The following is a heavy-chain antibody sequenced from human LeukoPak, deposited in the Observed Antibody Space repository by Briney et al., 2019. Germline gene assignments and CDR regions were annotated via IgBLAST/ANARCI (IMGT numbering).Heavy chain of an antibody. D-gene: IGHD1-26*01. Sequence: GGSLRLSCAASGFTFSDFAMSWVRQTPGKGLQWVSAISSNGGSTYYADSVKGRFTVSRDMSTNTLYLQMNSLRAGDTAVYYCAKVAHSGSYGLFDSWGQRALVTVSS. CDR3: AKVAHSGSYGLFDS. V-gene: IGHV3-23*01. CDR1: GFTFSDFA. CDR2: ISSNGGST. J-gene: IGHJ4*02.